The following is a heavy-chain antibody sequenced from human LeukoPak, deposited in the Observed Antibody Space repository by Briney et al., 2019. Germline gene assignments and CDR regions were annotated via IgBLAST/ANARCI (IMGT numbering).Heavy chain of an antibody. CDR3: TRDPAHEEVRGIFIPYFDC. CDR1: GYTFARYG. J-gene: IGHJ4*02. D-gene: IGHD3-10*01. V-gene: IGHV1-18*01. CDR2: ISANSGYT. Sequence: ASVKVSCKASGYTFARYGISWARQAPGQGPEWMGWISANSGYTNYAQNLQGRLTMTTDTSTSTAYMELRSLRADDTAMYYCTRDPAHEEVRGIFIPYFDCWGQGTLVTVSS.